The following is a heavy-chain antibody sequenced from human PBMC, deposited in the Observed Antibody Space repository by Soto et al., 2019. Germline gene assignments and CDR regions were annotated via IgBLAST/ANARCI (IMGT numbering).Heavy chain of an antibody. CDR3: ARDVGGKHQLRNYYYGMDV. J-gene: IGHJ6*02. V-gene: IGHV4-59*01. D-gene: IGHD3-10*01. CDR1: GGSISSSY. CDR2: IFYSGST. Sequence: ASETLSLTCSVSGGSISSSYWSWIRQPPGKGLEWIGYIFYSGSTNYNPSLKSRVTISVDTSKNQFSLKLSSVTAADTAVYYCARDVGGKHQLRNYYYGMDVWGQGTTVTVSS.